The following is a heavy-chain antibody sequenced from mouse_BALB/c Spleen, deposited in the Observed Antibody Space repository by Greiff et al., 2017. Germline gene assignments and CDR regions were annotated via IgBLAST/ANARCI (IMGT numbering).Heavy chain of an antibody. V-gene: IGHV1-54*02. D-gene: IGHD2-1*01. CDR3: ARGGNYDAMDY. CDR1: GYAFTNYL. CDR2: INPGSGGT. Sequence: VQLQESGAELVRPGTSVKVSCKASGYAFTNYLIEWVKQRPGQGLEWIGVINPGSGGTNYNEKFKGKATFTADTSSNTAYMQLSSLTSEDSAVYYCARGGNYDAMDYWGQGTSVTVSS. J-gene: IGHJ4*01.